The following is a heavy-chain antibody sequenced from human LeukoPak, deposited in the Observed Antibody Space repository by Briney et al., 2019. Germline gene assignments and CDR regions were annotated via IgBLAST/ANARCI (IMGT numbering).Heavy chain of an antibody. V-gene: IGHV4-34*01. CDR1: GGSFSGYY. CDR3: ARDRRIAAARRWFDP. J-gene: IGHJ5*02. CDR2: INHSGST. Sequence: PSETLSLTCAVYGGSFSGYYWSWIRQPPGKGLEWIGEINHSGSTNYNPSLKSRVTISVDTSKNQFSLKLSSVTAADTAVYYCARDRRIAAARRWFDPWGQGTLVTVSS. D-gene: IGHD6-13*01.